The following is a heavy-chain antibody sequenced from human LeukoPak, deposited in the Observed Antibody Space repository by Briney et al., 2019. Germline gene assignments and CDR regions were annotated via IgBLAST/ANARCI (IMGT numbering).Heavy chain of an antibody. D-gene: IGHD3-10*01. CDR3: ATCNPYYYGSRNLKELDY. CDR2: FDPEDGET. J-gene: IGHJ4*02. CDR1: GYTLTELS. Sequence: ASVKVSCKFSGYTLTELSMHWVRQAPRKGLEWMGGFDPEDGETIYAQKFKGRVTMTEDTSTDTVYMEMSSLRSEDTAVYYCATCNPYYYGSRNLKELDYWGQGTLVTVSS. V-gene: IGHV1-24*01.